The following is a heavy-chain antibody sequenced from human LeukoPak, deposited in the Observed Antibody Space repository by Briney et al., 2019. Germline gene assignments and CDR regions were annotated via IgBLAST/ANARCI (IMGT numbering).Heavy chain of an antibody. D-gene: IGHD5/OR15-5a*01. J-gene: IGHJ6*03. Sequence: PSETLSLTCTVSGGSISSSSYYWGWIRQPPGKGLEWIGSIYYSGSTYYNPSLKSRVTISVDTSKNQFSLRLSSVTAADTAVYYCARLRVYGYYMDVWGKGTTVTVSS. CDR1: GGSISSSSYY. V-gene: IGHV4-39*07. CDR3: ARLRVYGYYMDV. CDR2: IYYSGST.